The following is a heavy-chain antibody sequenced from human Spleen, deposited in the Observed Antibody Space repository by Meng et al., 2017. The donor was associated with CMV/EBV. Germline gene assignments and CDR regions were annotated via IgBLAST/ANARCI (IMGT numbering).Heavy chain of an antibody. J-gene: IGHJ4*02. CDR2: ISYDGSNK. Sequence: GESLKISCAASGFTFSSYAMHWVRQAPGKGLEWVAVISYDGSNKYYADSVKGRFTISRDNSKNTLYLQMNSLRAEDTAVYYCARVRGAYYFDYWGQGTLVTVSS. CDR1: GFTFSSYA. D-gene: IGHD1-26*01. CDR3: ARVRGAYYFDY. V-gene: IGHV3-30*04.